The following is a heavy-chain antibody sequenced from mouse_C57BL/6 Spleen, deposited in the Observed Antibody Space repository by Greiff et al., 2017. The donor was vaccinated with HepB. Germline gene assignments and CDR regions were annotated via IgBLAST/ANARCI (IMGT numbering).Heavy chain of an antibody. D-gene: IGHD1-1*01. CDR1: GYAFSSYW. CDR3: ARRGYYGSSYHY. J-gene: IGHJ2*01. CDR2: IYPGDGDT. Sequence: VKVVESGAELVKPGASVKISCKASGYAFSSYWMNWVKQRPGKGLEWIGQIYPGDGDTNYNGKFKGKATLTADKSSSTAYMQLSSLTSEDSAVYFCARRGYYGSSYHYWGQGTTLTVSS. V-gene: IGHV1-80*01.